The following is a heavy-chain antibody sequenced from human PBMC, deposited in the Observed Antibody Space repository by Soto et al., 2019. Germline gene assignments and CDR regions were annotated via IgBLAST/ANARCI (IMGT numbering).Heavy chain of an antibody. D-gene: IGHD3-10*01. CDR2: IRSKAYGGTT. J-gene: IGHJ4*02. V-gene: IGHV3-49*04. Sequence: PGGSLRLSCTASGFTFGDYAMSWVRQAPGKGLEWVGFIRSKAYGGTTEYAASVKGRFTISRDDSKIIAYLQMNSLKTEDTAVYYCTRSFYGSEPDYFDAWGQGTPVTVSS. CDR3: TRSFYGSEPDYFDA. CDR1: GFTFGDYA.